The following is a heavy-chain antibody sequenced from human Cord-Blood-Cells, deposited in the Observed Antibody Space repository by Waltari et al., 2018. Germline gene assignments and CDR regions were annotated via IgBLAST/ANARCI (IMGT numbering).Heavy chain of an antibody. CDR1: GGSFSGYY. V-gene: IGHV4-34*01. CDR3: ARFCSSTSCYNNWFDP. D-gene: IGHD2-2*01. Sequence: QVQLQQWGEGLLKPSETLSLTCAVYGGSFSGYYWSWIRQPPGKGLEWIGEINHSGSTNYNPSLKSRVTISVDTSKNQFSLKLSSVTAADTAVYYCARFCSSTSCYNNWFDPWGQGTLVTVSS. CDR2: INHSGST. J-gene: IGHJ5*02.